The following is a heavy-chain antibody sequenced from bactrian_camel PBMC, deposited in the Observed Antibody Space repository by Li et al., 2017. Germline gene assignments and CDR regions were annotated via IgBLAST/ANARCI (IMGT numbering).Heavy chain of an antibody. CDR1: GFTTRRYY. CDR2: IDHDGAR. Sequence: QVQLVESGGGSVQAGGSLRLSCVASGFTTRRYYMAWFRQAPGKEREAVAAIDHDGARDYVNSVKGRSTVSKDDGTNRLYLQMNSLKPEDSGTYYCAAEVAPPRWWSPLDFSNWGQGTEVTVS. V-gene: IGHV3S55*01. D-gene: IGHD7*01. J-gene: IGHJ4*01. CDR3: AAEVAPPRWWSPLDFSN.